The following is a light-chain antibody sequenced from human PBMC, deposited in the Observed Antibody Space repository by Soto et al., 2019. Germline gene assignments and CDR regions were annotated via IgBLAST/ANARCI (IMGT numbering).Light chain of an antibody. CDR3: QQYYSTPT. CDR1: QSVLYSSNNKNY. V-gene: IGKV4-1*01. Sequence: DIVMTQSPDSLAVSLGERATINCKSSQSVLYSSNNKNYLAWYQQKPGQPPKLLIYWASTRESGVPDRFSGRGSGTDFTLTISSLQAEDVAVYYCQQYYSTPTFGQETKVEIK. J-gene: IGKJ1*01. CDR2: WAS.